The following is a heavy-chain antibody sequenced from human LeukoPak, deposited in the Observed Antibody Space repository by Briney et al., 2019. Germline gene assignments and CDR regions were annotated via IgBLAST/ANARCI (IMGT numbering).Heavy chain of an antibody. V-gene: IGHV3-48*03. Sequence: PGGSLRLSCAASGFIFSSYAMHWVRQAPGKGLEWVSYISSSGYTIYYADSVKGRFSISRDNAKNSLYLQMNSLRAEDTAVYYCARRANSPYYYYYMDVWGKGTTVTISS. D-gene: IGHD4/OR15-4a*01. CDR1: GFIFSSYA. CDR2: ISSSGYTI. CDR3: ARRANSPYYYYYMDV. J-gene: IGHJ6*03.